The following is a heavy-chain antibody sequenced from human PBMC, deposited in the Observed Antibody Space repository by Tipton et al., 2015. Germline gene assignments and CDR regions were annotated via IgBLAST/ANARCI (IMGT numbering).Heavy chain of an antibody. J-gene: IGHJ6*02. CDR2: VTWSGAAL. CDR1: GFSFEDYA. D-gene: IGHD3-16*01. V-gene: IGHV3-9*01. Sequence: SLRLSCVGSGFSFEDYAMHWVRQRPGKGLEWVSGVTWSGAALGYGDSVTGRFTISRDNAKNSLYLQMNSLRAEDTAVYYCARENMISFGGVLTPTYGMDVWGQGTTVTVSS. CDR3: ARENMISFGGVLTPTYGMDV.